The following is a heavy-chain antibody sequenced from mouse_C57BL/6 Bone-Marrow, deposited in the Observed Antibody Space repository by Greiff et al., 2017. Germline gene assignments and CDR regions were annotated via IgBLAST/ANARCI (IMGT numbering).Heavy chain of an antibody. CDR3: ARQLRLFDY. Sequence: QVQLQQPGAELVMPGASVKLSCKASGYTFTSYWMHWVKQRPGQGLEWIGEIDPSDSYTNYNQKFKGKSTLTVDKSSSTAYMQLSSLTSEDSAVYYWARQLRLFDYWGQGTTLTGSS. V-gene: IGHV1-69*01. D-gene: IGHD3-2*02. CDR1: GYTFTSYW. J-gene: IGHJ2*01. CDR2: IDPSDSYT.